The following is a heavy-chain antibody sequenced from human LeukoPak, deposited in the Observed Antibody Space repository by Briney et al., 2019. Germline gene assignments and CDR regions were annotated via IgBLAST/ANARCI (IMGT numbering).Heavy chain of an antibody. CDR3: AKERDCSGGSCFKYYFDY. CDR2: IRYDGSNK. D-gene: IGHD2-15*01. Sequence: GGSLRLSCAASGFTFSSYGMHWVRQAQGKGLEWVAFIRYDGSNKYYADSVKGRFTISRDNSKNTLYLQMNSLRAEDTAVYYCAKERDCSGGSCFKYYFDYWGQGTLVTVSS. CDR1: GFTFSSYG. V-gene: IGHV3-30*02. J-gene: IGHJ4*02.